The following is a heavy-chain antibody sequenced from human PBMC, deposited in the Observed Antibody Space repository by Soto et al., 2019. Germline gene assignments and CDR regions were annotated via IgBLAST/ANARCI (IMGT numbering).Heavy chain of an antibody. J-gene: IGHJ4*02. D-gene: IGHD3-3*01. CDR3: AREASEPTIFGVATTFDY. V-gene: IGHV4-59*01. Sequence: SETLSLTCTVSGGSISSYYWSWIRQPPGKGLEWIGYIYYSGSTNYNPSLKSRVTISVDTSKNQFSLKLSSVTAADTAVYYCAREASEPTIFGVATTFDYWGQGTLVTVSS. CDR1: GGSISSYY. CDR2: IYYSGST.